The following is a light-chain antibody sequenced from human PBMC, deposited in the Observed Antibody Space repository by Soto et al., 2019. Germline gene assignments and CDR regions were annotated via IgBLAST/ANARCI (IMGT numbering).Light chain of an antibody. Sequence: EIVMTQSPATLSVSPGERATLSCRASQSVSSKLAWYQQKPGQAPRLLINGASTRATGIPARFSGSGSGTAFTPTISSLQSEDFAVYYCQQYNNWPRTFGQGTKLEIK. CDR2: GAS. V-gene: IGKV3-15*01. J-gene: IGKJ2*01. CDR1: QSVSSK. CDR3: QQYNNWPRT.